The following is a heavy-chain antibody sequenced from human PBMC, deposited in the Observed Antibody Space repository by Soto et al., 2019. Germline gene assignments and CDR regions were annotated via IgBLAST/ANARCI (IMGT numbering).Heavy chain of an antibody. V-gene: IGHV4-59*01. D-gene: IGHD3-3*01. CDR1: GDSIRSYY. Sequence: SETLSLTCTVSGDSIRSYYWTWIRQPPGRGLEWIGHVYYGGSTNYNPSLQSRVTISLDTSKNQFSLRLTSMTAADAAVYYCAGEGALATFGVVWGQGTRVTVS. J-gene: IGHJ4*02. CDR3: AGEGALATFGVV. CDR2: VYYGGST.